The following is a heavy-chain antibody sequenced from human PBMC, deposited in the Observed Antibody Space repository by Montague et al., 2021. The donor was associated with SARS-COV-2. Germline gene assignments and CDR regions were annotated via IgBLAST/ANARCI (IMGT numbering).Heavy chain of an antibody. V-gene: IGHV3-23*01. Sequence: SLRLSYAASGFTFSSFTMSWVRLAPGKGLEWVSTISGSGGSIWYADSVKGRFTISRDNSKSALFLQMNSLRAEDTALYYCTGADNYGSWGRGTLVTVSS. CDR2: ISGSGGSI. J-gene: IGHJ5*02. CDR1: GFTFSSFT. CDR3: TGADNYGS. D-gene: IGHD4-17*01.